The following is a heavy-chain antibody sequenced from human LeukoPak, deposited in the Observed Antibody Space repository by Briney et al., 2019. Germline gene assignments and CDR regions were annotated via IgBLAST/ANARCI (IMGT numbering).Heavy chain of an antibody. CDR2: MWSDGSNK. CDR1: GFTFSNYV. CDR3: ARDDSSFAPFDY. J-gene: IGHJ4*02. D-gene: IGHD4-11*01. Sequence: GRSLRLSCAASGFTFSNYVIHWVRQAPGKGLEWVSFMWSDGSNKYYANSVKGRFTISRDNSKNTLYLQMNSLKVEATAVYYCARDDSSFAPFDYWGQGTLVTVSS. V-gene: IGHV3-33*01.